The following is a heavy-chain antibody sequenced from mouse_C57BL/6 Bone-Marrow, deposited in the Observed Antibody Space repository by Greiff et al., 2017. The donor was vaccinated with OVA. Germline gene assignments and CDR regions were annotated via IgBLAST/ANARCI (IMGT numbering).Heavy chain of an antibody. Sequence: VQLQQSGAELVKPGASVKMSCKASGYTFTSYWITWVKQRPGQGLEWIGDIYPGSGSTNYNEKFKSKATLTVDTTSSTAYMQISSLTSEDSAVYYCAGWGQKGGFAYWGQGTLVTVSA. CDR3: AGWGQKGGFAY. CDR1: GYTFTSYW. CDR2: IYPGSGST. J-gene: IGHJ3*01. V-gene: IGHV1-55*01.